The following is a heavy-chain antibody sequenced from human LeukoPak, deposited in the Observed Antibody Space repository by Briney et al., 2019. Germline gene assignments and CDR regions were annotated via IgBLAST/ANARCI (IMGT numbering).Heavy chain of an antibody. CDR1: GYTFTSYL. J-gene: IGHJ5*02. V-gene: IGHV1-46*01. D-gene: IGHD3-10*01. CDR2: INPSGGSA. Sequence: ASVKVSCKASGYTFTSYLMHWVRQAPGQGLEWMGIINPSGGSATYAQKFQGRVTMTRDTSTSTVYMELSSLRSEDTAVYYCARGLGSGSYYGSWGQGTLVTVSS. CDR3: ARGLGSGSYYGS.